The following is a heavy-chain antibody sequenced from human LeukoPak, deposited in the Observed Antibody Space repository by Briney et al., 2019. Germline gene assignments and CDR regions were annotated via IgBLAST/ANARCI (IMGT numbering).Heavy chain of an antibody. J-gene: IGHJ4*02. CDR2: ISSNGDNT. CDR1: GFTFSTYV. CDR3: VRGTGY. V-gene: IGHV3-64D*06. Sequence: GGSLRLSCSVSGFTFSTYVMHWVHQAPGKGLEYVSAISSNGDNTYYADSVKGRFTISRDNSKNTLYLQMSSLGADDTAVYYCVRGTGYWGQGTLVTVSS.